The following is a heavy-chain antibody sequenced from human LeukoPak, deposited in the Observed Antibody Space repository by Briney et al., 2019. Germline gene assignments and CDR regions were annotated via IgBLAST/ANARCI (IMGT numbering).Heavy chain of an antibody. CDR1: GGSISSYY. Sequence: SETLSLTCTVSGGSISSYYWSWIRQPPGKGLEWIGYIYYSGSTNYNPSLKSRVTISVDTSKNQFSLKLSSVTAADTAVYYCAKANPPPYCSGGSCYSEIDYWGQGTLVTVSS. D-gene: IGHD2-15*01. J-gene: IGHJ4*02. V-gene: IGHV4-59*01. CDR3: AKANPPPYCSGGSCYSEIDY. CDR2: IYYSGST.